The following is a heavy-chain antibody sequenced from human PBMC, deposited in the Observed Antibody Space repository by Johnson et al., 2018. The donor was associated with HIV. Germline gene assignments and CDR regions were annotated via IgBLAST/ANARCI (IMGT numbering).Heavy chain of an antibody. CDR1: GFTFDGYG. J-gene: IGHJ3*02. Sequence: VQLVESGGGVVRPGGSLRLSCAASGFTFDGYGMSWVRQAPGKGLEWVSGINWNGGSTGYADSVKGRFTISRDNSKNTLYLQMNSLGAEDTAVYYCASNPLADAFDIWGQGTMVTVSS. V-gene: IGHV3-20*04. CDR2: INWNGGST. CDR3: ASNPLADAFDI.